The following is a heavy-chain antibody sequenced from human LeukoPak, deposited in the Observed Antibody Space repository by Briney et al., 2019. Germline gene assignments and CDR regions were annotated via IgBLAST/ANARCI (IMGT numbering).Heavy chain of an antibody. CDR3: AKHRVAVSGVAQFDY. J-gene: IGHJ4*02. Sequence: PGGSLRLSCAASGFTFSNYAMSCVRQAQGKGLEWVSAISGSGDNTYYAESVKGRFTISRDNSKTTLYLQMNSLRAEDTAVFYCAKHRVAVSGVAQFDYWGQGTQVTVSS. CDR1: GFTFSNYA. V-gene: IGHV3-23*01. D-gene: IGHD6-19*01. CDR2: ISGSGDNT.